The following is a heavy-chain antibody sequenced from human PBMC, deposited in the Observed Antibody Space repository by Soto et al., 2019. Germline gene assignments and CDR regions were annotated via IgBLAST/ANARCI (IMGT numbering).Heavy chain of an antibody. CDR2: INHSGST. CDR3: ARHLLWFGELFNWFDP. Sequence: SETLSLTCAVYGGSFSGYYWSWIRQPPGKGLERIGEINHSGSTNYNPSLKSRVTISVDTSKNQFSLKLSSVTAADTAVYYCARHLLWFGELFNWFDPWGQGTLVTVSS. V-gene: IGHV4-34*01. CDR1: GGSFSGYY. D-gene: IGHD3-10*01. J-gene: IGHJ5*02.